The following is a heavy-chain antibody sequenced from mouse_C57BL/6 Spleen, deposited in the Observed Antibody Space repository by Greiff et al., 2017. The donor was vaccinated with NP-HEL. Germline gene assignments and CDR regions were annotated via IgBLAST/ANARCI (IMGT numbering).Heavy chain of an antibody. CDR2: IDPENGDT. Sequence: VQLHQSGAELVRPGASVKLSCTASGFNIKDDYMHWVKQRPEQGLEWIGWIDPENGDTEYASKFQGKATITADTSSNTAYLQLSSLTSEDTAVYYCTTSATVPPRFAYWGQGTLVTVSA. J-gene: IGHJ3*01. V-gene: IGHV14-4*01. CDR1: GFNIKDDY. CDR3: TTSATVPPRFAY. D-gene: IGHD1-1*01.